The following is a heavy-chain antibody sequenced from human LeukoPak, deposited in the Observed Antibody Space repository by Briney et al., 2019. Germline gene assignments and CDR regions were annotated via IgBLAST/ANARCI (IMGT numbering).Heavy chain of an antibody. Sequence: GGSLRLSCAASGFTVSSNYMSWVRQAPGKGLEWVSVIYSGGSTYYADSVKGRFTISRDNSKNTLYLQMNSLRAEDTAVYYCACRADNTMVATYYYYYMDVWGKGTTVTISS. CDR2: IYSGGST. J-gene: IGHJ6*03. D-gene: IGHD5-12*01. CDR3: ACRADNTMVATYYYYYMDV. CDR1: GFTVSSNY. V-gene: IGHV3-66*01.